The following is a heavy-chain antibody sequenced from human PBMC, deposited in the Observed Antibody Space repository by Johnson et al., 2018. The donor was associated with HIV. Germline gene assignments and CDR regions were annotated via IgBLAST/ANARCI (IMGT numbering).Heavy chain of an antibody. Sequence: EVPLVESGGGLVQPGGSLSLSCAASGFTFSSYWMHWVRQAQGKGLVWVTRINRDGSSTSYADSVKGRFFISRANAKNTLDLQINSLRAEDTAVYYWARDGYCSGGSCYSGDRFDAFDIWGQGTMVTVSS. CDR3: ARDGYCSGGSCYSGDRFDAFDI. CDR2: INRDGSST. CDR1: GFTFSSYW. V-gene: IGHV3-74*01. J-gene: IGHJ3*02. D-gene: IGHD2-15*01.